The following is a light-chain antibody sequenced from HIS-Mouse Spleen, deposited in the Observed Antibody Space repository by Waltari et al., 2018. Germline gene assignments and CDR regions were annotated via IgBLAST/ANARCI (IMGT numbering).Light chain of an antibody. CDR3: YSTDSSGNHRV. J-gene: IGLJ2*01. CDR1: ALPKKY. CDR2: EGS. V-gene: IGLV3-10*01. Sequence: SYELTQPPSVSVSPGQTARITCPGDALPKKYAYWYQQKSGQAPVLVIYEGSKRPSGLPERVSGSSSGTMATLTISGAQVEDEADYYCYSTDSSGNHRVFGGGTKLTVL.